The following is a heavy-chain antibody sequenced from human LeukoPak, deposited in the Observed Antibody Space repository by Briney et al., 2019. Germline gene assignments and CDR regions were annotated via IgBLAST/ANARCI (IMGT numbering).Heavy chain of an antibody. J-gene: IGHJ4*02. D-gene: IGHD2-15*01. CDR3: AKSPVSSRRGSFCYPFDY. CDR1: GFTFSTYA. CDR2: ISGSDDGT. Sequence: GGSLRLSCAASGFTFSTYAMSWVRQIPGKGLEWVSAISGSDDGTYYADSVKGRFTISRDNSRNTLYLQMNTLRAEDTAVYFCAKSPVSSRRGSFCYPFDYWGQGNLVTVSS. V-gene: IGHV3-23*01.